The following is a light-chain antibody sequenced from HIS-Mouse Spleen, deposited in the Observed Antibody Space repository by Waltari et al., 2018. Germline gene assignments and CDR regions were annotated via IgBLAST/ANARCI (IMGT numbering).Light chain of an antibody. CDR2: YAS. J-gene: IGKJ1*01. Sequence: EIVLTQSPDFQSVTPKEKVTITCRARQGIGSSLHWYQRKPDQSPKLLINYASQSISGVPSRFSGSGSGTDFPLTIQSLEAEDAGAYYCHQSSRYPWTFGQGTKVEIK. CDR1: QGIGSS. CDR3: HQSSRYPWT. V-gene: IGKV6D-21*02.